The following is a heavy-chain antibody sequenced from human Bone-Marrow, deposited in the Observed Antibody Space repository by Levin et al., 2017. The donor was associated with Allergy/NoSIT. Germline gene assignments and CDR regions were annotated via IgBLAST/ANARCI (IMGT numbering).Heavy chain of an antibody. V-gene: IGHV3-30*18. D-gene: IGHD5-18*01. CDR2: ISYDGSNK. J-gene: IGHJ4*02. Sequence: GGSLRLSCAASGFTFSSYGMHWVRQAPGKGLEWVAVISYDGSNKYYADSVKGRFTISRDNSKNTLYLQMNSLRAEDTAVYYCAKAASGYSYGSYDYWGQGTLVTVSS. CDR1: GFTFSSYG. CDR3: AKAASGYSYGSYDY.